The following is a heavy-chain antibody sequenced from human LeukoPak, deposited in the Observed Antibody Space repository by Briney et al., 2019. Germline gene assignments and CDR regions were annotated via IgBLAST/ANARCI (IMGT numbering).Heavy chain of an antibody. CDR2: INHSGNT. CDR1: SGSLSGFS. Sequence: SETLCLTCAVYSGSLSGFSWNWIRQPPGKGLEWIGEINHSGNTNYNPSLKSRLTISADTSKNQFSLKLSSVTAADTAFYYCARVPGRPADVFDHWGQGTLVTVSS. D-gene: IGHD2-2*01. J-gene: IGHJ4*02. CDR3: ARVPGRPADVFDH. V-gene: IGHV4-34*01.